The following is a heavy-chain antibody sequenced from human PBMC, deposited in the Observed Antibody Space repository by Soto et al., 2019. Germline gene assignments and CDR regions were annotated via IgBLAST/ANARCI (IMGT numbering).Heavy chain of an antibody. V-gene: IGHV1-69*01. CDR2: IIPIFGTA. Sequence: VNVSCKASGGTFSSYAISWVGQAPGQELEGMGGIIPIFGTANYAQKFQGRVTITADESTSTAYMELSSLRSEDTAVYYCARYYYDSSGYYQYFDYWGQGTLVTVSS. J-gene: IGHJ4*02. D-gene: IGHD3-22*01. CDR3: ARYYYDSSGYYQYFDY. CDR1: GGTFSSYA.